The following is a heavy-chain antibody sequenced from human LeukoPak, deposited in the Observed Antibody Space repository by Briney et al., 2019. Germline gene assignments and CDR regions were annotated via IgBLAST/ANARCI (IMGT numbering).Heavy chain of an antibody. CDR3: AALTYSGYEGSGNY. J-gene: IGHJ4*02. CDR2: INPNSGGT. V-gene: IGHV1-2*02. Sequence: ASVKVSCKASGYTFTGYYMHWVRQAPGQGLEWMGWINPNSGGTNYAQKFQGRVTMTRDTSISTAYMELSSLRSEDTAVYYCAALTYSGYEGSGNYWGQGTLVTVSS. D-gene: IGHD5-12*01. CDR1: GYTFTGYY.